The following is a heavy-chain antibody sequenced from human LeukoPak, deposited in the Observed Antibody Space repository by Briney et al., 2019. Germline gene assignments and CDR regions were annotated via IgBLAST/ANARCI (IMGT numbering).Heavy chain of an antibody. V-gene: IGHV1-24*01. J-gene: IGHJ6*02. CDR2: FDPEDGET. Sequence: PGASVKVSCKVSGYTLTELSMHWVRQAPGKGLEWMGGFDPEDGETIYAQKFQGRVTMTEDTSTDTAYMELSSLRSDDTAVYYCARFTTVTTPIHYYGMDVWGQGTTVTVSS. D-gene: IGHD4-17*01. CDR1: GYTLTELS. CDR3: ARFTTVTTPIHYYGMDV.